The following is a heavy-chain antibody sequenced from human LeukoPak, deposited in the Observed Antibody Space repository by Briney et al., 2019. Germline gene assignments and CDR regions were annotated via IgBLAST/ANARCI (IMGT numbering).Heavy chain of an antibody. CDR3: AREDTAMVSRENWFDP. Sequence: SETLSLTCAVSGGSISSDSSYWGWIRQPPGKGLEWIGTIYYTGSTYYNSSLKSRVTISVDTSKNQFSLQLNSVTPEDTAVYYCAREDTAMVSRENWFDPWGQGTLVTVSS. CDR1: GGSISSDSSY. J-gene: IGHJ5*02. D-gene: IGHD5-18*01. V-gene: IGHV4-39*02. CDR2: IYYTGST.